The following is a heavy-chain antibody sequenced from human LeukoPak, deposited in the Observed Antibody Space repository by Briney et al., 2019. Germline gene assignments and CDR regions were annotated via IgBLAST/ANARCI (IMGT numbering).Heavy chain of an antibody. Sequence: ASVKVSCKASGYTFTSYGISWVRQAPGQGLEWMGWISAYNGNTNYAQKLQGRVTMTTDTSTSTAYMELRSLRSDDTAVYYCAKDHVPIVVVPGAFDIWGQGTMVTVSS. V-gene: IGHV1-18*01. J-gene: IGHJ3*02. D-gene: IGHD3-22*01. CDR1: GYTFTSYG. CDR2: ISAYNGNT. CDR3: AKDHVPIVVVPGAFDI.